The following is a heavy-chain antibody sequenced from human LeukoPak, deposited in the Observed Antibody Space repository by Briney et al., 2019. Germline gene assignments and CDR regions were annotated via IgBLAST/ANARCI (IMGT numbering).Heavy chain of an antibody. D-gene: IGHD2-15*01. CDR1: RFSFSDYT. V-gene: IGHV3-23*01. Sequence: GGSLRLSCAASRFSFSDYTMSWIRQLPGKGLEWVSGIRHSGVDSSYADSVKGRFTISRDNSKNMLYLQMNSLRDDDMGVYYCARDRRATPMYFFDFWGQGTPVTVSS. J-gene: IGHJ4*02. CDR3: ARDRRATPMYFFDF. CDR2: IRHSGVDS.